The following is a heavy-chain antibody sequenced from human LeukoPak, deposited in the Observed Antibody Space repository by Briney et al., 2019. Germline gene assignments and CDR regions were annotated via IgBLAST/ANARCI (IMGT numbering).Heavy chain of an antibody. CDR2: IYISETT. J-gene: IGHJ5*01. CDR1: GGSIGDDY. CDR3: ARQYLYNWFDF. V-gene: IGHV4-59*08. Sequence: WETLSLTCSVSGGSIGDDYWGWIRQSPGSGLEWIGYIYISETTTYNPSLEGRVTISVDKAKNQVTLKLRSVTAADTAVYYCARQYLYNWFDFWGQGTLVIVSS.